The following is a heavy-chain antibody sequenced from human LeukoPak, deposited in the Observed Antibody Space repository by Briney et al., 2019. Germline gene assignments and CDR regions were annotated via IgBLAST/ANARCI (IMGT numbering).Heavy chain of an antibody. CDR3: ARSNYGGQGAGDNWFDY. CDR2: INPNIGGT. J-gene: IGHJ5*01. CDR1: GYTFTSYY. Sequence: LAASVKVSCKASGYTFTSYYVHWVRQAPGQGLEWMGWINPNIGGTNYAQKFQGRVTMTRDTSITTAYMDLSSLTSDDTAVYYCARSNYGGQGAGDNWFDYWGQGTLVTVSS. V-gene: IGHV1-2*03. D-gene: IGHD4/OR15-4a*01.